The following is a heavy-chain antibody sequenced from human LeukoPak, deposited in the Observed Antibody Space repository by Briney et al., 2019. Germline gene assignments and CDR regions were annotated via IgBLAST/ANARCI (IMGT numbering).Heavy chain of an antibody. CDR1: GYSISSGYY. CDR2: IYHSGST. Sequence: SETLSLTCTVSGYSISSGYYWGWIRQPPGKGLEWIGSIYHSGSTYYNPSLKSRVTISVDTSKNQFSLKLSSVTAADTAVYFCARGVTMIGRLRFDPWGQGTLVTVSS. J-gene: IGHJ5*02. V-gene: IGHV4-38-2*02. CDR3: ARGVTMIGRLRFDP. D-gene: IGHD3-22*01.